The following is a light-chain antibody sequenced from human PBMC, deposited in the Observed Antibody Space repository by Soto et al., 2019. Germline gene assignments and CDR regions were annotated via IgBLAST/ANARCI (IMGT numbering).Light chain of an antibody. V-gene: IGKV4-1*01. CDR2: WAS. Sequence: DIVMTQSPDSLAVSLGERATINCKSSQSVLYSSNNKNDLAWYQQKPGQPPKLLIYWASTRESGVPDRFSGSGSGTDFTLTISSLRAEDVAVYYCQQYYGTPLTFGGGTKVEIK. CDR1: QSVLYSSNNKND. J-gene: IGKJ4*01. CDR3: QQYYGTPLT.